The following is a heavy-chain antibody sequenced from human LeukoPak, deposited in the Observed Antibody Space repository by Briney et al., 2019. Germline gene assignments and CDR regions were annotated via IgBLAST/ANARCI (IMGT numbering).Heavy chain of an antibody. J-gene: IGHJ4*02. CDR2: ISWNSGSI. D-gene: IGHD1-7*01. V-gene: IGHV3-9*01. CDR1: GFTFDDYA. CDR3: AKSVNWNFLNFDY. Sequence: GGSLRLSCAASGFTFDDYAMHWVRQAPGKGLEWVSGISWNSGSIGYADSVKGRFTISRDNAKNSLYLQMNSLRAEDTALYYCAKSVNWNFLNFDYWGQGTLVTVSS.